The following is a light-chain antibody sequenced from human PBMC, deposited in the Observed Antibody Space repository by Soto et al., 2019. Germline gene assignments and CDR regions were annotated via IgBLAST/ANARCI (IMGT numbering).Light chain of an antibody. CDR2: DAS. J-gene: IGKJ5*01. V-gene: IGKV3-15*01. CDR1: QSVRDN. CDR3: QQRSSWPS. Sequence: ETVMTQSPVTLSVSPGERATLSCRASQSVRDNLAWYQQKPGQPPRPLIFDASTRATGIPARFSGSVSGTEFTLTISSLEPEDFAVYHCQQRSSWPSFGQGTRLEIK.